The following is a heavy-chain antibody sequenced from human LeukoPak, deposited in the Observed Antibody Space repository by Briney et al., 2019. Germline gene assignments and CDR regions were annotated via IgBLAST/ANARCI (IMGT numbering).Heavy chain of an antibody. V-gene: IGHV3-30-3*01. D-gene: IGHD3-16*01. CDR3: ARGAGLMITLKYGMDV. J-gene: IGHJ6*02. CDR2: ISYDGSNK. CDR1: GFTFSSYA. Sequence: PGRSLRLSCAASGFTFSSYAMHWVRQAPGKGLEWVAVISYDGSNKYYADSVKGRFTISRDNSKNTLYLQMNSLRAEDTAVYYCARGAGLMITLKYGMDVWGQGTTVTVSS.